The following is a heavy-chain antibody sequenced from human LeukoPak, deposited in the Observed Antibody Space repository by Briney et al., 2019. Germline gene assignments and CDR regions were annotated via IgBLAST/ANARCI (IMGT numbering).Heavy chain of an antibody. Sequence: PGRSLRLSCAASGLTFSSYGMHWVRQAPGKGLEWVAVIWYDGSNKYYADSVKGRFTISRDNSKNTLYLQMNSLRAEDTAAYYCARDGLGATYFDYWGQGTLVTVSS. J-gene: IGHJ4*02. V-gene: IGHV3-33*01. CDR1: GLTFSSYG. CDR2: IWYDGSNK. CDR3: ARDGLGATYFDY. D-gene: IGHD1-26*01.